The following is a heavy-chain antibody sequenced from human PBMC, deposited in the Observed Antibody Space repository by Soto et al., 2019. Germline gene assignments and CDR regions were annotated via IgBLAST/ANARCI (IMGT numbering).Heavy chain of an antibody. V-gene: IGHV4-59*01. D-gene: IGHD4-17*01. CDR1: GSSISPYY. CDR3: ARVGGYYGDYPNFDY. J-gene: IGHJ4*02. Sequence: PSETLSLTCTVSGSSISPYYWTWIRQPPWKGLEWIGNIYYSGSTNYKPSLKSRVTISVATSKKQLFLRLSSVTAADTAVYYCARVGGYYGDYPNFDYWGQGTLVTVSS. CDR2: IYYSGST.